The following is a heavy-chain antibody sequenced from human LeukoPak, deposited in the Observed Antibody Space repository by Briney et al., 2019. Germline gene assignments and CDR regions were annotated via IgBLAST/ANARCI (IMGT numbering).Heavy chain of an antibody. Sequence: GAPVKVSCKASGYTFTSYGISWVRQAPGQGLEWMGWISAYNGNTNYAQKLQGRVTMTTDTSTSTAYMELRSLRSEDTAVYYCARGLSIAAAGTYYYYYYMDVWGKGTTVTVSS. CDR1: GYTFTSYG. CDR2: ISAYNGNT. CDR3: ARGLSIAAAGTYYYYYYMDV. D-gene: IGHD6-13*01. J-gene: IGHJ6*03. V-gene: IGHV1-18*01.